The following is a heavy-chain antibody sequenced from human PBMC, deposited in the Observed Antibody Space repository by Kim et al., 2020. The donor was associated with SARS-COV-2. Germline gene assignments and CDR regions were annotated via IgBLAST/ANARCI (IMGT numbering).Heavy chain of an antibody. V-gene: IGHV6-1*01. J-gene: IGHJ5*02. Sequence: AVSVKSRITINPDTSKNQFSLQLNSVTPEDTAVYYCARVMGIPAAHGFDPWGQGTLVTVSS. D-gene: IGHD6-13*01. CDR3: ARVMGIPAAHGFDP.